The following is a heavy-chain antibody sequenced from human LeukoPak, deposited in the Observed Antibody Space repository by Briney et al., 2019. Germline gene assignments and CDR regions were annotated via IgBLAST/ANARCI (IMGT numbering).Heavy chain of an antibody. CDR2: ITGSGGNT. J-gene: IGHJ4*02. CDR1: GFTFSNYA. Sequence: GASLRLSCAASGFTFSNYAMSWVRQAPGKGLEWVSAITGSGGNTYYADSVKGRFTISRDNSKNTVFLQMNSLRAEDTAVYYCAKWGDYDVLTGYYVSDDWGQGTLVTVSS. D-gene: IGHD3-9*01. CDR3: AKWGDYDVLTGYYVSDD. V-gene: IGHV3-23*01.